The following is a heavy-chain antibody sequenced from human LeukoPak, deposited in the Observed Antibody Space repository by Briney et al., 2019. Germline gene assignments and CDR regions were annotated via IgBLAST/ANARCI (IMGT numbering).Heavy chain of an antibody. J-gene: IGHJ4*02. CDR3: ARGNRLYSSGWSWAFDY. D-gene: IGHD6-19*01. CDR1: GGSIRSGDYS. CDR2: IYYSGST. V-gene: IGHV4-31*03. Sequence: SQTLSLTCTVSGGSIRSGDYSWNWIRQHPGKGLEWIGYIYYSGSTYYNPSLKSRVTISVDTSKNQFSLKLSSVTAADTAVYYCARGNRLYSSGWSWAFDYWGQGTLVTVSS.